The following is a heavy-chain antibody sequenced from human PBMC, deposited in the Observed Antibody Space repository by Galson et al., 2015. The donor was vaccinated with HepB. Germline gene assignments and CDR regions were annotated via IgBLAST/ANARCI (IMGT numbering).Heavy chain of an antibody. V-gene: IGHV1-8*01. CDR2: MNPNRGKT. Sequence: SVKVSCKASGYTFTSYDINWVRQATGQGLEWMGWMNPNRGKTGYAQKFQGRVTMTRNTSISTAYMELSSLTSDDTAVYYCARAASPYDNSGEFDYWGQGTLVTVSS. J-gene: IGHJ4*02. D-gene: IGHD3-22*01. CDR1: GYTFTSYD. CDR3: ARAASPYDNSGEFDY.